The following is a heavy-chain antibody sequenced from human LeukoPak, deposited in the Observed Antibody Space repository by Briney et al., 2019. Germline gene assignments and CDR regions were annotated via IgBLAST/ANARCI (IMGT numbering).Heavy chain of an antibody. CDR1: GYSFTSYW. D-gene: IGHD3-10*01. V-gene: IGHV5-51*01. Sequence: GEPLKISCKGPGYSFTSYWIAWVRQMPGKGLEGMGIIYPGDCDTRYSPSFQGQVTIPADKSISTAYLQWSSLKASDTAMYYCARLYYGSGSYPGGMDVWGKGTTVTVSS. CDR3: ARLYYGSGSYPGGMDV. CDR2: IYPGDCDT. J-gene: IGHJ6*04.